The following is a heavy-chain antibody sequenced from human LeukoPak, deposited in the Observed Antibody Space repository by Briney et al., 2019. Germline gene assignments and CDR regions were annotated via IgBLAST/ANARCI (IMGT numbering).Heavy chain of an antibody. D-gene: IGHD5-18*01. CDR3: AREGDRIQLWLAGHYYGMDV. J-gene: IGHJ6*02. CDR2: ISSSSTYI. CDR1: GFTFSSYS. V-gene: IGHV3-21*01. Sequence: PGGSLRLSCAASGFTFSSYSMNWVRQAPGKGLEWVSSISSSSTYIYYADSVKGRFTISRDNAKNSLYLQMNSLRAEDTAVYYCAREGDRIQLWLAGHYYGMDVWGQGTTVTVSS.